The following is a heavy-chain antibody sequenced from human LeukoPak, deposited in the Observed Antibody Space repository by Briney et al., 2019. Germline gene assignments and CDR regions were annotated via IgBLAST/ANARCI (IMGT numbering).Heavy chain of an antibody. V-gene: IGHV5-51*01. CDR1: GYSFTTYW. Sequence: GESLKISCKGSGYSFTTYWIGWVRQMPGKGLEWMGIIYPGDPDTRYSPSFQGQVTISADKSISTAYLQWSSLKASDTAMYYCARQMAYYYDSSGYYPNDYWGQGTLVTVSS. CDR3: ARQMAYYYDSSGYYPNDY. CDR2: IYPGDPDT. J-gene: IGHJ4*02. D-gene: IGHD3-22*01.